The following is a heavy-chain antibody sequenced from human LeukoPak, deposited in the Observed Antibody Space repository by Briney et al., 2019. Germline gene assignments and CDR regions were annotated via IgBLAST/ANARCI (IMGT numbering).Heavy chain of an antibody. CDR3: ARSAITCGGDCYLFYFDY. V-gene: IGHV3-74*01. D-gene: IGHD2-21*02. CDR1: GFTFSSYW. J-gene: IGHJ4*02. Sequence: GGSLRLSCAASGFTFSSYWMHWIRQAPGKGLVWVSRIHSDGIGTSYADSVRGRFTISRDNAKNTVYLQMNSLRAEDTAVYYCARSAITCGGDCYLFYFDYWGQGTLVTVSS. CDR2: IHSDGIGT.